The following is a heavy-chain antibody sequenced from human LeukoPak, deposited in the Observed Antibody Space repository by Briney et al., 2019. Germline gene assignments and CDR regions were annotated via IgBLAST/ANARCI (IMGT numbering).Heavy chain of an antibody. CDR2: IWHDGNTK. D-gene: IGHD4-17*01. CDR3: VKDRYGDLDY. Sequence: GGSLRLSCAASGFTFSSHWMHWVRQAPGKGLEWVAVIWHDGNTKYYLDSVKGRFTISRDNSNNTVYLQMTSLRLDDTAVYFCVKDRYGDLDYWGQGTLVTVSS. J-gene: IGHJ4*02. V-gene: IGHV3-30*02. CDR1: GFTFSSHW.